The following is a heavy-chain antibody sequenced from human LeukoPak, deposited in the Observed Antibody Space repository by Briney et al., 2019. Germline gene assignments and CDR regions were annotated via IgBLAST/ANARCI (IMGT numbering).Heavy chain of an antibody. J-gene: IGHJ6*03. Sequence: SETLSLTCSVSGVSITSDYWSWIRQPPGKGLEWIGYIYYSGSTNYNPSLKSRVTISVDTSKNQFSLMLSSVTAADTAVYYCARGRSSMVRGYYYYHMDVWGKGTTVTISS. D-gene: IGHD3-10*01. CDR2: IYYSGST. CDR1: GVSITSDY. V-gene: IGHV4-59*01. CDR3: ARGRSSMVRGYYYYHMDV.